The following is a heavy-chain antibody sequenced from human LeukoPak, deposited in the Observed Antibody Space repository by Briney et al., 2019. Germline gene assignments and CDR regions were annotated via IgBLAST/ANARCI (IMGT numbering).Heavy chain of an antibody. D-gene: IGHD2-2*01. Sequence: GGSLRLSCAASGFTVSFYAMSWVRQAPGKGLEWVSVIAGGGSSTYYADSVKGRFTTSRGNSKNTLYLQMNSLRVEDTAVYYCVKDPDPRYCSSTSCSPIWGQGTMVTVSS. V-gene: IGHV3-23*01. CDR1: GFTVSFYA. CDR2: IAGGGSST. J-gene: IGHJ3*02. CDR3: VKDPDPRYCSSTSCSPI.